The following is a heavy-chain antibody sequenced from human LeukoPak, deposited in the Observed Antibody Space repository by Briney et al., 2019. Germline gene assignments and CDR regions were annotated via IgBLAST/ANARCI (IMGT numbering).Heavy chain of an antibody. V-gene: IGHV3-23*01. Sequence: GGSLRLSCAASGFIFRNYVLSWVRQAPRKGLEWVAGISGGGEITYYADSVKGRFTISRDNSKNTLYLQMNSLRAEDTAVYYCARRAEWHYYYYYYMDVWGKGTTATVSS. J-gene: IGHJ6*03. CDR3: ARRAEWHYYYYYYMDV. CDR1: GFIFRNYV. CDR2: ISGGGEIT. D-gene: IGHD3-3*01.